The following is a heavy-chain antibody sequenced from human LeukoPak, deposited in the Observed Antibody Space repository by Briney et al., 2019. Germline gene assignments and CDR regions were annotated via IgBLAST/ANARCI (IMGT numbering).Heavy chain of an antibody. CDR2: IYTSGST. CDR1: GGSISSGSYY. Sequence: SETLSLTCTVSGGSISSGSYYWSWIRQPAGKGLEWIGRIYTSGSTNLNPSLKSRVTISVDTSKNQFSLKLSSVTAADTAVYYCAREKTYGSGTYYNNLFDPWGQGILVTVSS. D-gene: IGHD3-10*01. V-gene: IGHV4-61*02. J-gene: IGHJ5*02. CDR3: AREKTYGSGTYYNNLFDP.